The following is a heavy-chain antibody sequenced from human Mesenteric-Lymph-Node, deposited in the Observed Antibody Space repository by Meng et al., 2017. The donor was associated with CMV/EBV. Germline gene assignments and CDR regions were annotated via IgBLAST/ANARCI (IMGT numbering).Heavy chain of an antibody. CDR1: GFTFSSYA. CDR3: AKGRGVIVYYGMDV. D-gene: IGHD3-10*01. J-gene: IGHJ6*02. V-gene: IGHV3-23*03. CDR2: IYSGGSST. Sequence: GGSLRLSCAASGFTFSSYAMSWVRQAPGKGLEWASVIYSGGSSTYYADSVKGRFTISRDNSKNTLYLQMNSLRAEDTAVYYCAKGRGVIVYYGMDVWGQGTTVTVSS.